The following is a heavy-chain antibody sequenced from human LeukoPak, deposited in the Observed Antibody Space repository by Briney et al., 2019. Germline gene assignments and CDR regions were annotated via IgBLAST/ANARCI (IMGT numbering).Heavy chain of an antibody. J-gene: IGHJ4*02. CDR3: AKQVRGVISVDY. D-gene: IGHD3-10*01. CDR2: ISGSGGST. Sequence: GGSLRLSCAASAFSFSSYAMSWVRQAPGKGLEWVSGISGSGGSTNYADSVKGRFTISRDNSKNTLYLQMNSLRAEDTAVYYCAKQVRGVISVDYWGQGTLVTVSS. V-gene: IGHV3-23*01. CDR1: AFSFSSYA.